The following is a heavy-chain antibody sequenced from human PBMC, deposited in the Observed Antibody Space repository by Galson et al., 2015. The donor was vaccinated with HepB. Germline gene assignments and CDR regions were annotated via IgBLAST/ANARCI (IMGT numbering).Heavy chain of an antibody. V-gene: IGHV3-7*03. CDR1: GFTFDNYW. D-gene: IGHD6-13*01. J-gene: IGHJ4*02. CDR3: ARDNQQQLASDY. CDR2: IKEDGTEK. Sequence: SLRLSCAASGFTFDNYWMSWVRQAPGKGLEWVANIKEDGTEKYYVDSVKGRFTISRDNAKNSLYLQMNSLRAEDTAVYYCARDNQQQLASDYWGQGTLVTVSS.